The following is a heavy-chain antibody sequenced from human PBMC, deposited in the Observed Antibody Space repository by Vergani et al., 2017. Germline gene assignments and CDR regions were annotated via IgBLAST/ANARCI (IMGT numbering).Heavy chain of an antibody. CDR1: GGSISSGSYY. J-gene: IGHJ1*01. Sequence: QVQLQESGPGLVKPSQTLSLTCTVSGGSISSGSYYWSWIRQPAGKGLEWIGRIYTSGSTNYNPSLKSRVTISVDTSKNQFSLKLSSVTAADTAVDYCARDRGGSSWYDAEYFQHWGQGTLVTVSS. CDR3: ARDRGGSSWYDAEYFQH. D-gene: IGHD6-13*01. V-gene: IGHV4-61*02. CDR2: IYTSGST.